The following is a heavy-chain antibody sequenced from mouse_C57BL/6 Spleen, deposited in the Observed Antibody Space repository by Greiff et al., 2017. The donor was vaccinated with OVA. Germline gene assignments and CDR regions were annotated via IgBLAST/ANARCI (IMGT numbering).Heavy chain of an antibody. J-gene: IGHJ3*01. Sequence: VQLQQSGAELVRPGTSVKVSCKASGYAFTNYLIEWVKQRPGQGLEWIGVINPGSGGTNYNEKFKGKATLTADKSSSTAYMQLSSLTSEDSAVYFCARSAYYDYDWFADWGQGTLVTVSA. CDR1: GYAFTNYL. CDR2: INPGSGGT. D-gene: IGHD2-4*01. V-gene: IGHV1-54*01. CDR3: ARSAYYDYDWFAD.